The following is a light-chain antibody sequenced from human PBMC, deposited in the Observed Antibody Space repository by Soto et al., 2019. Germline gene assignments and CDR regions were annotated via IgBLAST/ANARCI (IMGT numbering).Light chain of an antibody. J-gene: IGLJ1*01. CDR2: EVS. Sequence: QSALTQPASVSGSPGQSITISCTGTSSDVGGYNYVSWYQQHPGKAPKLMIYEVSNRPSGVSNRFSGSKSGNTASLTISGPPAEEGAGYYCSSYTSSSTLEVFGTGTKVTVL. CDR1: SSDVGGYNY. CDR3: SSYTSSSTLEV. V-gene: IGLV2-14*01.